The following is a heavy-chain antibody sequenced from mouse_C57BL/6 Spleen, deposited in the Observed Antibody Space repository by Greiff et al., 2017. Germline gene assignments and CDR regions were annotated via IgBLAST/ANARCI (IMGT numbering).Heavy chain of an antibody. CDR2: IDPSDSET. V-gene: IGHV1-52*01. D-gene: IGHD2-5*01. CDR3: ARWDYSRDAMDY. Sequence: QVQLQQPGAELVRPGSSVKLSCKASGYTFTSYWMHWVKQRPIQGLEWIGNIDPSDSETHYNQKFKDKATLTVDKSSSTAYMQLSSLTSEDSAVYYCARWDYSRDAMDYWGQGTSVTVSS. CDR1: GYTFTSYW. J-gene: IGHJ4*01.